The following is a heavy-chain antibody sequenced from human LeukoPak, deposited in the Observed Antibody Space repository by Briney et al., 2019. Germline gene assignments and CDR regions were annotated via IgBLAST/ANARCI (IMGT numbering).Heavy chain of an antibody. D-gene: IGHD3-9*01. CDR1: GGSISSYY. Sequence: SETLSLTRTVSGGSISSYYWSWIRQPPGKGLEWIGYIYYSGSTNYNPSLKSRVTISVDTSKNQFSLKLSSVTAADTAVYYCARRGSYYDILTGYSYYFDYWGQGTLVTVSS. CDR3: ARRGSYYDILTGYSYYFDY. J-gene: IGHJ4*02. V-gene: IGHV4-59*01. CDR2: IYYSGST.